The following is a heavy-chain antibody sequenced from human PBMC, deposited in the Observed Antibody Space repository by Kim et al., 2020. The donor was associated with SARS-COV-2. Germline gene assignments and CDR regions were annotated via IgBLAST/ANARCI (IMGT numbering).Heavy chain of an antibody. J-gene: IGHJ6*02. CDR3: ARYSAEYYYYGMDV. CDR2: INSDGSST. Sequence: GGSLRLSCAASGFTFSSYWMHWVRQAPGKGLVWVSRINSDGSSTSYADSVKGRFTISRDNAKNTLYLQMNSLRAEDTAVYYCARYSAEYYYYGMDVWGQGTTVTVSS. D-gene: IGHD1-26*01. CDR1: GFTFSSYW. V-gene: IGHV3-74*01.